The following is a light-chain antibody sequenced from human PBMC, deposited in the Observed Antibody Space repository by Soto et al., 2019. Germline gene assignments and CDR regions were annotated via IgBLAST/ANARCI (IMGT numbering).Light chain of an antibody. V-gene: IGLV1-44*01. Sequence: QSALTQPPSASGTPGQRVTISCSGATSNFGTKSVNWYQHLPGAAPRLIIHEVLNRPSGVSSRFSGSKSGNTASLTISGLQAEDDAVYYCCSHSASIHWVFGGGTKLTVL. CDR2: EVL. CDR1: TSNFGTKS. J-gene: IGLJ3*02. CDR3: CSHSASIHWV.